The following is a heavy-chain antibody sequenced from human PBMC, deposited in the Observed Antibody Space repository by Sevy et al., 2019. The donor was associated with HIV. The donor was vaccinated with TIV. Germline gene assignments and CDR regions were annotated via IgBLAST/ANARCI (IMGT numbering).Heavy chain of an antibody. V-gene: IGHV3-7*01. D-gene: IGHD3-10*01. Sequence: GGSLRLSCAASGFTFSSYWMSWVRQAPGKGLEWVANIKHDGSEKYYVDSVKGRFTISRDNAKNSLYLQMNSLRAEDTAVYYCAREDVILWFGELNYYYGMDVWVQGTTVTVSS. CDR3: AREDVILWFGELNYYYGMDV. J-gene: IGHJ6*02. CDR1: GFTFSSYW. CDR2: IKHDGSEK.